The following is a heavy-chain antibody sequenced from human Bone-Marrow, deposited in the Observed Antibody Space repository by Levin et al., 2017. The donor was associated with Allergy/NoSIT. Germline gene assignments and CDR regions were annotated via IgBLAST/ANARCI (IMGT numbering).Heavy chain of an antibody. CDR3: ARDPARGYYDSSGYSGDH. Sequence: GGSLRLSCAASGFTFRHYTMNWVRQAPGKGLEWASCITSSGDGTYYADSVKGRFTISRDNAKNSLYLQLNRLRDEDTAMYYCARDPARGYYDSSGYSGDHWGQGTLVTVSS. CDR2: ITSSGDGT. V-gene: IGHV3-48*02. CDR1: GFTFRHYT. D-gene: IGHD3-22*01. J-gene: IGHJ4*02.